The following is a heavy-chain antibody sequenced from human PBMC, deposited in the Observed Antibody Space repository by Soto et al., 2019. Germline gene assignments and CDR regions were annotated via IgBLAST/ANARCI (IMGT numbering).Heavy chain of an antibody. CDR2: IIPIFGTA. CDR3: ARVRGGDYSFDY. D-gene: IGHD2-21*02. J-gene: IGHJ4*02. V-gene: IGHV1-69*13. CDR1: GGTFTSYA. Sequence: SVKVSCKASGGTFTSYAISWVRQAPGQGLEWMGGIIPIFGTANYAQKFQGRVTITADESTSTAYMELRSLRSDDTAVYYCARVRGGDYSFDYWGQGNLVTVSA.